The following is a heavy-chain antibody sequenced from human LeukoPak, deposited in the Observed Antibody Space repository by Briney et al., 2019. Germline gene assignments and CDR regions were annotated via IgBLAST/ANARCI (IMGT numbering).Heavy chain of an antibody. CDR2: IYPGDSDT. J-gene: IGHJ4*02. V-gene: IGHV5-51*01. Sequence: GASLKISCEGAGYSFTSYWIGWVRQLPGKGLEWMGIIYPGDSDTRYSPSFQGQVTISADKSISTAYLQWSSLKASGTAMYYCARAFGYCSSTSCFGGYFDYWGQGTLVTVSS. D-gene: IGHD2-2*03. CDR1: GYSFTSYW. CDR3: ARAFGYCSSTSCFGGYFDY.